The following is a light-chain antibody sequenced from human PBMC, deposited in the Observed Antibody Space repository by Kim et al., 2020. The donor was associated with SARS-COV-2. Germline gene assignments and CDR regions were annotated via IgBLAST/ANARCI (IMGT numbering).Light chain of an antibody. Sequence: QPVLTQSPSASASLGASVKLTCTLSSGHSSYGIAWLQQQPKKGPRHLMKVNSDGSHFKGDGIPDRFSGSSSGAERYLIISSLQSEDEADYYCQTWVAGIWVFGGGTQLTVL. CDR3: QTWVAGIWV. CDR2: VNSDGSH. V-gene: IGLV4-69*01. CDR1: SGHSSYG. J-gene: IGLJ3*02.